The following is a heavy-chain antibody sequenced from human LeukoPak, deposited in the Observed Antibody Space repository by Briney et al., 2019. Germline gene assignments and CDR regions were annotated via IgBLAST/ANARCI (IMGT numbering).Heavy chain of an antibody. CDR2: MNPNSGNT. CDR1: GYTFTSYD. CDR3: ATSRGSGSYLRWFVP. D-gene: IGHD3-10*01. J-gene: IGHJ5*02. Sequence: ASVKVSCKASGYTFTSYDINWVRQATGQGLEWTGWMNPNSGNTGYAQKFQGRVTITRNTSISTAYMELSSLRSEDTAVYYCATSRGSGSYLRWFVPWGQGTLVTVSS. V-gene: IGHV1-8*03.